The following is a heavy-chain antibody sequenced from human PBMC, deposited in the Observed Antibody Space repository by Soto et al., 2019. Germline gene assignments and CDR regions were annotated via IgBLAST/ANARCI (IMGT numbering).Heavy chain of an antibody. V-gene: IGHV3-15*07. CDR2: IKSKTDGGTT. Sequence: GGSLRLSCAASGFTFSNAWMNWVRQAPGKGLEWVGRIKSKTDGGTTDYAAPVKGRFTISRDDSKNTLYLQMNSLKTEDTAVYYCTTDLGYGYDLNYYYYGMDVWGQGTTVTVSS. D-gene: IGHD5-18*01. CDR1: GFTFSNAW. J-gene: IGHJ6*02. CDR3: TTDLGYGYDLNYYYYGMDV.